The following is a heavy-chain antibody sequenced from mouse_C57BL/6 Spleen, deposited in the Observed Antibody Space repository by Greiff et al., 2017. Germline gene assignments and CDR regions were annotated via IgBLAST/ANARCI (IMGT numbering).Heavy chain of an antibody. Sequence: QVQLKQSGPELVKPGASVKISCKASGYAFSSSWMNWVKQRPGKGLEWIGRIYPGDGDTNYNGKFKGKATLTADKSSSTAYMQLSSLTAEDSAVYCCARRGHYYGSSRGYFDYWGQGTTRTVSS. V-gene: IGHV1-82*01. CDR1: GYAFSSSW. CDR2: IYPGDGDT. J-gene: IGHJ2*01. D-gene: IGHD1-1*01. CDR3: ARRGHYYGSSRGYFDY.